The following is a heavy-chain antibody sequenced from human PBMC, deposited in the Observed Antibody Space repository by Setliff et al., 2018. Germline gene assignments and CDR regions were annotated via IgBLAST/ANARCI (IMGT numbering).Heavy chain of an antibody. V-gene: IGHV4-34*01. CDR3: ARGPCSSTSCYAAY. D-gene: IGHD2-2*01. CDR1: GGSFSGYY. Sequence: SETLSLTCAVYGGSFSGYYWSWIRQPPGKGLEWIGEINHSGSTNYNPSLKSRVTISVDTSKNQFSLKANSVTAADTAVYYCARGPCSSTSCYAAYWGQGTLVTVSS. CDR2: INHSGST. J-gene: IGHJ4*02.